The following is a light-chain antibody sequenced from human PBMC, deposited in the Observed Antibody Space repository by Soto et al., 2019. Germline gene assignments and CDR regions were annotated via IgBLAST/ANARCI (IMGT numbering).Light chain of an antibody. CDR2: DVS. V-gene: IGKV1-13*02. J-gene: IGKJ5*01. Sequence: AIQVTQSPSSLSASVGDRVTMTCRASQDIRGALAWYQQKSGKPPNLLIYDVSTLEGGVPSRFSGSGSGTEFTLTISSLQPEDFETYYCQQFNSYPITFGHGTRLEIK. CDR3: QQFNSYPIT. CDR1: QDIRGA.